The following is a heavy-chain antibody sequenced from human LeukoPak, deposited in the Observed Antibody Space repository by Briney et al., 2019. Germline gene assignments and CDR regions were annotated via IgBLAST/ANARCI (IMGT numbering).Heavy chain of an antibody. Sequence: SQTLSLICSVSGGSMRTPSHYWDWIRQSPGKGLEWIGSMFYSGSTYFNPSLRRRVTISGDTSTNRISLSLASVTAADTAVYYCARRNTEVPDTLPLNAFDVWGQGAMVIVSS. D-gene: IGHD1/OR15-1a*01. J-gene: IGHJ3*01. CDR1: GGSMRTPSHY. V-gene: IGHV4-39*01. CDR3: ARRNTEVPDTLPLNAFDV. CDR2: MFYSGST.